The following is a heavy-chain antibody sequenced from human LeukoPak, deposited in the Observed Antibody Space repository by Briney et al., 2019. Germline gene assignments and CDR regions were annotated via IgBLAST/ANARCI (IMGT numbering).Heavy chain of an antibody. CDR2: IYYIGTT. D-gene: IGHD6-19*01. CDR1: GGSISGKY. V-gene: IGHV4-59*12. Sequence: PSETLSLTCSVSGGSISGKYWSWIRQSPGKGLEWIGYIYYIGTTKYNPSLKSRVTISIDTSKNQFSLKLSSVTAADTAVYYCARDPTPAVAGTRADYWGQGTLVTVSS. J-gene: IGHJ4*02. CDR3: ARDPTPAVAGTRADY.